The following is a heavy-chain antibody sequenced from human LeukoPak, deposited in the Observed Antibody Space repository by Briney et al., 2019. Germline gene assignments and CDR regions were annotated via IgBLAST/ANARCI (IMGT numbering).Heavy chain of an antibody. Sequence: GGSLRLSCAASGFTFSSYSMNWVRQAPGKGLEWVPSISSSSSYIYYADSVKGRFTISRDNAKNSLYLQMNSLRAEDTAVYYCLIAAAGSLGTNWFDPWGQGTLVTVSS. CDR2: ISSSSSYI. J-gene: IGHJ5*02. CDR3: LIAAAGSLGTNWFDP. D-gene: IGHD6-13*01. V-gene: IGHV3-21*01. CDR1: GFTFSSYS.